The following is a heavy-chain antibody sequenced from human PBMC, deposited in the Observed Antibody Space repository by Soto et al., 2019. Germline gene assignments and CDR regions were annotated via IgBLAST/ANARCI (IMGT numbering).Heavy chain of an antibody. CDR2: IVPIFRTA. V-gene: IGHV1-69*05. J-gene: IGHJ3*02. Sequence: QVQLVQSGAEVKKPGSSVKVACKVSGDTFSNYVINWVRQAPGQGLEWMGAIVPIFRTANYAKKFQGRVTINPDEFTITAYMELSGLRYDDTATHSCARETSAPGIFREDDSDIWGQGTLVTVSS. CDR3: ARETSAPGIFREDDSDI. D-gene: IGHD3-10*02. CDR1: GDTFSNYV.